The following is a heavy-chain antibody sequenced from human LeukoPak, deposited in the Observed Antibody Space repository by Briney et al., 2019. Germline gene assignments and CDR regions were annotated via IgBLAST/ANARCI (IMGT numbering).Heavy chain of an antibody. J-gene: IGHJ3*02. CDR2: ISAYDGNT. CDR1: GYTFSSYA. V-gene: IGHV1-18*01. Sequence: GASVTVSCKASGYTFSSYAISWVRQAPGQGLEWMGWISAYDGNTNYAQKLQGRVTMTTDTSTSTAYMELRSLRSDDTAVYYCARVAGIAARKSFDIWGQGTMVTVSS. D-gene: IGHD6-6*01. CDR3: ARVAGIAARKSFDI.